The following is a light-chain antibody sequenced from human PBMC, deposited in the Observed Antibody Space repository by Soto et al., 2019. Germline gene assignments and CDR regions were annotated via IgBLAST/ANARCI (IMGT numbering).Light chain of an antibody. CDR1: QSVSSTS. J-gene: IGKJ1*01. Sequence: EIVLPQSQGTLSLSPGERATVSCRASQSVSSTSVAWYQQKRGQAPRLLIYGASSRATGIPDRFSGSGSGTDFTLTISRLESEDFAVYYCQQYGSSPQTFGQGTKVDIK. V-gene: IGKV3-20*01. CDR3: QQYGSSPQT. CDR2: GAS.